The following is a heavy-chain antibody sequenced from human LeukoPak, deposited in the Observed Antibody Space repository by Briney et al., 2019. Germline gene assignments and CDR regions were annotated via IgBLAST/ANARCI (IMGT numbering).Heavy chain of an antibody. CDR2: INPSAGST. CDR1: GYTFINYY. Sequence: ASVKVSFTASGYTFINYYIHWVRQAPGRGLEWMGIINPSAGSTTYAQKFQGRVTMTRDTSTSTVDMELSSLGSEDTAVYYCARDLTGDPHYYFYYGMDVWGQGTTVTVSS. D-gene: IGHD7-27*01. CDR3: ARDLTGDPHYYFYYGMDV. V-gene: IGHV1-46*01. J-gene: IGHJ6*02.